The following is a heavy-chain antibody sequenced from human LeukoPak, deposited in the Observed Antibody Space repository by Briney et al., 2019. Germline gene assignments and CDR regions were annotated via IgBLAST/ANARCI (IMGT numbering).Heavy chain of an antibody. Sequence: GGSLRLSCVASSFTFSNCWMSWLRQTPGRGPEWVASINEDGGEKHYEDSVKGRCTITRDNAKNTLYLQINSLRAEDAAVYYCAAERRGSSYYDGKEAFDHWGQGTLVAVSS. CDR3: AAERRGSSYYDGKEAFDH. CDR2: INEDGGEK. CDR1: SFTFSNCW. V-gene: IGHV3-7*01. J-gene: IGHJ4*02. D-gene: IGHD4-23*01.